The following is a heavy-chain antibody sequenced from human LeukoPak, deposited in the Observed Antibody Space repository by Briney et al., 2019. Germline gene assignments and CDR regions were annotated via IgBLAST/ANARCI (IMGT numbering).Heavy chain of an antibody. CDR1: GFTFSSYS. D-gene: IGHD3-10*01. CDR3: ARDGYYGSGSYPPTDY. V-gene: IGHV3-21*01. J-gene: IGHJ4*02. CDR2: ISSSSSYI. Sequence: PGGSLRLSCAASGFTFSSYSMSWVRQAPGKGLEWVSSISSSSSYIYYADSVKGRFTISRDNAKNSLYLQMNSLRAEDTAVYYCARDGYYGSGSYPPTDYWGQGTLVTVSS.